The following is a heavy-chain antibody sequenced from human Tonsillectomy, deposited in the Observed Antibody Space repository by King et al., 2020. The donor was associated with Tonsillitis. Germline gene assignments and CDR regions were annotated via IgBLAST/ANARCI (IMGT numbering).Heavy chain of an antibody. CDR3: ARVMPDSLIGSDYFDF. V-gene: IGHV3-11*01. Sequence: VQLVESGGDFVKPGGSLRLSCAASGFIFRDFYMSWIRQAPGKGLEWLSYISSSGSTIYYADSVKGRFTISRDNAKNSVVLEMNNLRAEDTAFYYCARVMPDSLIGSDYFDFWGQGTLVTVSP. D-gene: IGHD3-9*01. J-gene: IGHJ4*02. CDR2: ISSSGSTI. CDR1: GFIFRDFY.